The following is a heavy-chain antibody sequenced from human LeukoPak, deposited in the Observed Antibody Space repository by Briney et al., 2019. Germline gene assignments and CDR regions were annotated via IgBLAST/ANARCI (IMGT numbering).Heavy chain of an antibody. Sequence: ASVKVSCKVSGYTLTELSMHWVRQAPGKGLEWMGGFDPEDGETIYAQKFQGRVTMTEDTSTDTACMELSSLRSEDTAVYYCATGGAGSSGSYYKSAFDIWGQGTMVTVSS. V-gene: IGHV1-24*01. CDR2: FDPEDGET. CDR1: GYTLTELS. J-gene: IGHJ3*02. D-gene: IGHD3-10*01. CDR3: ATGGAGSSGSYYKSAFDI.